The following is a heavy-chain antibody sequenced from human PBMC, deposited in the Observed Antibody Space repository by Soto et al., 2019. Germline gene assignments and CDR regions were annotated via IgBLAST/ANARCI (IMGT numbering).Heavy chain of an antibody. V-gene: IGHV4-4*02. CDR2: IFHTGGT. D-gene: IGHD6-25*01. CDR1: SDSIAGENW. CDR3: ARVFSSGSGWMYYFDF. Sequence: QVQLQESGPGLVKPWETLSLTCTVSSDSIAGENWWSWVRQPPGMGLEWIGEIFHTGGTNYNPSLKSRVTMEVDKSKNQFSLKLISATAADTAVYYCARVFSSGSGWMYYFDFWGQGTLVSVSS. J-gene: IGHJ4*02.